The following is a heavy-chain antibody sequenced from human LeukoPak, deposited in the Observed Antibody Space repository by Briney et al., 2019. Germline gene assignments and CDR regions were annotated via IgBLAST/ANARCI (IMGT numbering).Heavy chain of an antibody. J-gene: IGHJ3*02. V-gene: IGHV3-7*01. D-gene: IGHD3-22*01. CDR1: GFTFSSYD. Sequence: PGGSLRLSCAASGFTFSSYDMHWVRQAPGKGLEWVAYIKQDGSEKYYMDSVKGRFTISRDNAKNSLYLQMNSLRAEDTAVYYCAGHYDSSGYRVDVFDIWGQGTMVTVSS. CDR2: IKQDGSEK. CDR3: AGHYDSSGYRVDVFDI.